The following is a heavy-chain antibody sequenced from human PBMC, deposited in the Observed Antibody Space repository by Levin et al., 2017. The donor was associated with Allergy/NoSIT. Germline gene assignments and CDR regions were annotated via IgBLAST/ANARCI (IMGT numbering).Heavy chain of an antibody. J-gene: IGHJ3*02. CDR1: GGSISSSSYY. D-gene: IGHD5-12*01. CDR3: ARQRLRSAFDI. V-gene: IGHV4-39*01. Sequence: SQTLSLTCTVSGGSISSSSYYWGWIRQPPGKGLEWIGSIYYSGSTYYNPSLKSRVTISVDTSKNQFSLKLSSVTAADTAVYYCARQRLRSAFDIWGQGTMVTVSS. CDR2: IYYSGST.